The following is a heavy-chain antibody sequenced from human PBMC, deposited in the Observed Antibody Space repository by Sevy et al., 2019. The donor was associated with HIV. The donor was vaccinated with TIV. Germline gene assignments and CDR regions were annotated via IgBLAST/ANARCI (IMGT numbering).Heavy chain of an antibody. Sequence: GGSLRLSCTASGFTFGDYAMNWFRQAPGKGLEWVGFIRSKAYGGTTEYAASVKGRFTISRDDSKSIAYLQMNSLKTEDTAVYYCTREGYYYGSGSYFPFDYWGQGTLVTVSS. CDR1: GFTFGDYA. V-gene: IGHV3-49*03. D-gene: IGHD3-10*01. CDR2: IRSKAYGGTT. CDR3: TREGYYYGSGSYFPFDY. J-gene: IGHJ4*02.